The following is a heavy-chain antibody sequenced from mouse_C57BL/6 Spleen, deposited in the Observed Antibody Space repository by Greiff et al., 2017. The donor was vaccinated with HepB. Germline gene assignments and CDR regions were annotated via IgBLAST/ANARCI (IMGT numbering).Heavy chain of an antibody. Sequence: EVKLMESGEGLVKPGGSLKLSCAASGFTFSSYAMSWVRQTPEKRLEWVAYISSGGDYIYYADTVKGRFTISRDNARNTLYLQMSSLKSEDTAMYYCTSGDGDWYFDVWGTGTTVTVSS. V-gene: IGHV5-9-1*02. J-gene: IGHJ1*03. CDR2: ISSGGDYI. CDR1: GFTFSSYA. D-gene: IGHD1-1*02. CDR3: TSGDGDWYFDV.